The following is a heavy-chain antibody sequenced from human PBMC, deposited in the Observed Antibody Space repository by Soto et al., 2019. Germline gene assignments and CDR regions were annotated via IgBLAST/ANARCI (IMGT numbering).Heavy chain of an antibody. CDR1: GYTFTSYG. CDR2: ISAYNGNT. J-gene: IGHJ4*02. Sequence: QVHLVQSGAEVKKPGASVKVSCKASGYTFTSYGISWVRQAPGQGLEWMGWISAYNGNTNYAQKLQGRVTMTTDTSTSTAYMELRSLRSDDTAVYYCARDPYYYDSSGYSPSFDYWGQGTLVTVSS. CDR3: ARDPYYYDSSGYSPSFDY. D-gene: IGHD3-22*01. V-gene: IGHV1-18*01.